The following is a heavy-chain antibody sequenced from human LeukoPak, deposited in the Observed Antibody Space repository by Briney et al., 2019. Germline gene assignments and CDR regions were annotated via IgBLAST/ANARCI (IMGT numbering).Heavy chain of an antibody. Sequence: ASVKVSCKTSGYTFTAYYMHRVRQAPGQGLEWMGWINPINPNSDDIHYAQKFRGRVTMTRDTSISTAYVELSSLRADDTAVYYCARGGYSSSLYDYWGQGTLVTVSS. CDR3: ARGGYSSSLYDY. CDR2: INPINPNSDDI. CDR1: GYTFTAYY. D-gene: IGHD6-13*01. V-gene: IGHV1-2*02. J-gene: IGHJ4*02.